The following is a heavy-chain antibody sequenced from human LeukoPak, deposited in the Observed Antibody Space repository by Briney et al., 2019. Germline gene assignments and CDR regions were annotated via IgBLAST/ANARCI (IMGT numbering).Heavy chain of an antibody. V-gene: IGHV4-31*03. CDR1: GGSISSDGNY. CDR3: ARDQGGGYGKVDV. J-gene: IGHJ6*02. Sequence: SQTLSLTCTVSGGSISSDGNYWSWIRQHPGKGLEWIGYIYYSGSAYYNPSLNSRVTISVDTSKNQFSLRLSSVTAADTTVYYCARDQGGGYGKVDVWGQGTTVTVSS. D-gene: IGHD5-12*01. CDR2: IYYSGSA.